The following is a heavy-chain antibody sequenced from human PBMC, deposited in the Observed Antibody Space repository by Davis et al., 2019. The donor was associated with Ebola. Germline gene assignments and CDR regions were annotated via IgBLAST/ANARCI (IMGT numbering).Heavy chain of an antibody. J-gene: IGHJ4*02. CDR1: GFTFSDYA. CDR3: ARDGYSNDWGDY. CDR2: ISGSDGDV. D-gene: IGHD6-19*01. Sequence: GGSLRLSCAASGFTFSDYAMSWVRQAPGKGLEWVSGISGSDGDVYHADSVKGRFTISRDNAKNSLFLQMNSLRDEDTAVYYCARDGYSNDWGDYWGQGTLVTVSS. V-gene: IGHV3-21*01.